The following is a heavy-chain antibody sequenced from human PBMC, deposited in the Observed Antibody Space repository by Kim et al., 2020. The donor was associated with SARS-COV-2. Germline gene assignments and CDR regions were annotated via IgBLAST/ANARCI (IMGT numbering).Heavy chain of an antibody. V-gene: IGHV3-30*18. J-gene: IGHJ4*02. D-gene: IGHD6-19*01. CDR2: ISYDGKNK. CDR3: AKEDAVAVAGGFVC. Sequence: GGSLRLSCAVSGFTVSSYGMHWVRQAPGKGLEWVAVISYDGKNKYYGEAVKGRFTISRDNSKNTLDLQIHSLRVEDTAVYYCAKEDAVAVAGGFVCWGQGTLVTVS. CDR1: GFTVSSYG.